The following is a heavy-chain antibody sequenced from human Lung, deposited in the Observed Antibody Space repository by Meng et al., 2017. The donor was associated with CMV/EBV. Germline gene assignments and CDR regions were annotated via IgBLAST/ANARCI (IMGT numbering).Heavy chain of an antibody. J-gene: IGHJ4*02. V-gene: IGHV7-4-1*02. Sequence: GELVLAGAEVKEPGASAKVSCKASGYTFTRYPMNWVRQAPGQGLEWMGWISTNTGNPTYAQGFTGRFVFAVDTSVSTAYLQISCLKAEDTAVYYCGTLKYTSGFYGPAYWGQGALVTVSS. D-gene: IGHD6-19*01. CDR1: GYTFTRYP. CDR3: GTLKYTSGFYGPAY. CDR2: ISTNTGNP.